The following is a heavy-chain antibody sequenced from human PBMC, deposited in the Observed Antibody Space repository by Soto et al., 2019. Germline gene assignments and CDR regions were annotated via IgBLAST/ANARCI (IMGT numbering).Heavy chain of an antibody. J-gene: IGHJ6*03. V-gene: IGHV5-51*01. Sequence: GESLKISCKGSGYSFTSYWIGWVRQMPGKGLEWMGIIYPGDSDTRYSPSFQGQVTISADKSISTAYLQWSSLKASDTAMYYCVRHYEEYSSSSAYYYYYMDVWGKGTTVTSP. CDR3: VRHYEEYSSSSAYYYYYMDV. D-gene: IGHD6-6*01. CDR2: IYPGDSDT. CDR1: GYSFTSYW.